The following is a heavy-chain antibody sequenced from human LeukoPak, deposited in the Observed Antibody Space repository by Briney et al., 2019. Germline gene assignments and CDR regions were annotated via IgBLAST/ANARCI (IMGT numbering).Heavy chain of an antibody. J-gene: IGHJ4*02. CDR1: EFTFSNYA. D-gene: IGHD4/OR15-4a*01. V-gene: IGHV3-30*02. CDR3: AKDANWAFDY. Sequence: AGGSLRLSCAASEFTFSNYAMHWVRQAPGKGLEWVAYTPYGGDNKDYAEAVKGRFTISRDSSKNTLYLQMNGVRAEDTAVYYCAKDANWAFDYWGQGTLVTVSS. CDR2: TPYGGDNK.